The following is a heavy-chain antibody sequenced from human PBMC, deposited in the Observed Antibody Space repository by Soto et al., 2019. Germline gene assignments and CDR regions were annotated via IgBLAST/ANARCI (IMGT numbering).Heavy chain of an antibody. D-gene: IGHD3-10*01. CDR1: GFTFNNYW. Sequence: EVQLVESGGGLVQPGGSLRLSCAASGFTFNNYWIHWVRQAPGKGPMWVSRINGDGTTTNYADSVKGRFAISRDNAKNTVYLQMNSLRAEDTALYYWARGVRGHYGKDVWGQGTTVTVSS. V-gene: IGHV3-74*01. CDR3: ARGVRGHYGKDV. J-gene: IGHJ6*02. CDR2: INGDGTTT.